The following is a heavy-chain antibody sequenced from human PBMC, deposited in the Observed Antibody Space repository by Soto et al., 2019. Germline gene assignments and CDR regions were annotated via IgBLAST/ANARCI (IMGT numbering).Heavy chain of an antibody. J-gene: IGHJ6*02. CDR3: ARDELSSGYYLYYYYGMDV. Sequence: GGSLRLSCSASGFTFSDYYMSWIRQAPGKGLEWVSYISSSSSYTNYADSVKGRFTISRDNAKNSLCLQMNSLRAEDTAVYYCARDELSSGYYLYYYYGMDVWGQGTTVTVS. CDR2: ISSSSSYT. CDR1: GFTFSDYY. D-gene: IGHD3-22*01. V-gene: IGHV3-11*06.